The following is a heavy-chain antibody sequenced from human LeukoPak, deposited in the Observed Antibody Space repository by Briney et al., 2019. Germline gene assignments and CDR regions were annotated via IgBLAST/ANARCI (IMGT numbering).Heavy chain of an antibody. CDR2: ISSSSSSI. V-gene: IGHV3-21*01. CDR1: GFSFSNFG. J-gene: IGHJ5*02. D-gene: IGHD3-3*01. CDR3: ARRFDFWCGNYKVKWFDP. Sequence: PGGSLRLSCAASGFSFSNFGMNWVRQAPGKGLQWVSSISSSSSSIFYADSVKGRFTISRDNAKNSLYLQMSSLRAEDTAVYYCARRFDFWCGNYKVKWFDPWGQGTLVTVSS.